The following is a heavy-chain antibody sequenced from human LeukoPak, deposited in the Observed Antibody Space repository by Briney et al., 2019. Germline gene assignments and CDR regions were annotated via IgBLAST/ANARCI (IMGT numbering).Heavy chain of an antibody. CDR2: ISGSGGST. D-gene: IGHD2-15*01. V-gene: IGHV3-23*01. J-gene: IGHJ4*02. CDR1: GFTFSSYD. CDR3: AKRYCSGGSCYSHAPIDY. Sequence: GGSLRLSCAASGFTFSSYDMSWVRQAPGKGLEWVSVISGSGGSTYYADSVKGRFTISRDNSKNTMYLKMNSLRAEDTAVYYCAKRYCSGGSCYSHAPIDYWGQGTLVTVSS.